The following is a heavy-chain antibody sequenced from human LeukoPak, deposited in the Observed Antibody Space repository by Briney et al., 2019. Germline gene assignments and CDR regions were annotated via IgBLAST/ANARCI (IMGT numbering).Heavy chain of an antibody. J-gene: IGHJ4*02. CDR1: GFAFSSYG. CDR3: AKDRRSGYPYYFDY. Sequence: GGSLRLSCAASGFAFSSYGMHWVRQVPGKGLEWVAFIRYDGSNKYYADSVKGRFTISRDNSKNTLYLQMNSLRAEDTAVYYCAKDRRSGYPYYFDYWGQGTLVTVSS. CDR2: IRYDGSNK. V-gene: IGHV3-30*02. D-gene: IGHD5-12*01.